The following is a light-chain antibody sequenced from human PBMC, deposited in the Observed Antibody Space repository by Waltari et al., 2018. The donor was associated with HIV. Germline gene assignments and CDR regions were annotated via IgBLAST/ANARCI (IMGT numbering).Light chain of an antibody. CDR2: DVS. Sequence: QSALTQPASVSGSPGQSITISCTGTSWDIGAYNYVSWYQQHPGKAPKLILFDVSDRPSGISDRFSGSKSANMASLTISGLQPADEADYYCRSYSRTSTWVFGGGTRLTVL. J-gene: IGLJ3*02. CDR1: SWDIGAYNY. CDR3: RSYSRTSTWV. V-gene: IGLV2-14*03.